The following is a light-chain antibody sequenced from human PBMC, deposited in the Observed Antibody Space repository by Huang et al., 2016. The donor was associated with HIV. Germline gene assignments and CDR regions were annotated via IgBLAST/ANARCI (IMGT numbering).Light chain of an antibody. Sequence: IRMTQSPSSLSASTGDRVNITCRANQDINNFLAWYQQRPGSVPKLLIYAASTLQSCVPSRFSGNGSDTDFTLTIGCLHSEDVATYYCQQYDIHPLTFGPGTRVDIK. J-gene: IGKJ3*01. CDR2: AAS. CDR3: QQYDIHPLT. V-gene: IGKV1-8*01. CDR1: QDINNF.